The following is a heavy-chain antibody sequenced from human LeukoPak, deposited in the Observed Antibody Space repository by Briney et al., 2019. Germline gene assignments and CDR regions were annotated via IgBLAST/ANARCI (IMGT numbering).Heavy chain of an antibody. D-gene: IGHD3-22*01. CDR2: IYHSGST. J-gene: IGHJ4*02. Sequence: SGTLSLTCAVSGGSISTSNWWSWVRQPPGKGLEWIGEIYHSGSTNYNPSLKSRVTISVDKSKNQFSLKLSSVTVADTAVYYCARKDYYDSSGYFYWGQGTLVTVSS. CDR3: ARKDYYDSSGYFY. CDR1: GGSISTSNW. V-gene: IGHV4-4*02.